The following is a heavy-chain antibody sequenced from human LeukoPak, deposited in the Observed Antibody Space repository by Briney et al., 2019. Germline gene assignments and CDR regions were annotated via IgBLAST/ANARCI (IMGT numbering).Heavy chain of an antibody. CDR2: ISSSSSYI. Sequence: CAASGFTLSSYSMNWVRQAPGKGVEWVSSISSSSSYIYYADSVKGGFTISRDNAKNSLYLQMNSLRAEDTAVYYCAGSPLSGVAPGFDYWGQGTLVTVSS. V-gene: IGHV3-21*01. D-gene: IGHD2-15*01. J-gene: IGHJ4*02. CDR1: GFTLSSYS. CDR3: AGSPLSGVAPGFDY.